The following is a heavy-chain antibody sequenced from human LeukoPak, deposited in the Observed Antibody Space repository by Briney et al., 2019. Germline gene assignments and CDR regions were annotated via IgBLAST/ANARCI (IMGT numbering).Heavy chain of an antibody. J-gene: IGHJ4*01. CDR1: GGSFSSYY. CDR2: IKHTGGT. CDR3: APIFGDYSDFDS. Sequence: SETLSLTCAVYGGSFSSYYWSWIRQPPGKGLEWIGEIKHTGGTNYNPPLRSRVTISLDTSKNQFSLRLSSVTAADTAVYYCAPIFGDYSDFDSWGQGTLVTVSS. V-gene: IGHV4-34*01. D-gene: IGHD4-17*01.